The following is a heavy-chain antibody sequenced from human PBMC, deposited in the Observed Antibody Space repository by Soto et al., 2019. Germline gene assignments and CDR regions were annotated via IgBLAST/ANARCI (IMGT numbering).Heavy chain of an antibody. CDR3: SSTYHGVTRTRYWPFCPVQSTMYAYHPIISQYLQWSSLEASDTFMYYCARMQHYNSSSGYLHVNY. V-gene: IGHV5-51*01. CDR1: GYSFTSYW. Sequence: GESLKISCKGSGYSFTSYWIGWVRQMPGKVLEWMGIIYPGDSDTRYSPSCQGQVTISADKSISTAYHHCSRLKASETAMDCISSTYHGVTRTRYWPFCPVQSTMYAYHPIISQYLQWSSLEASDTFMYYCARMQHYNSSSGYLHVNY. CDR2: IYPGDSDT. J-gene: IGHJ6*03. D-gene: IGHD3-10*02.